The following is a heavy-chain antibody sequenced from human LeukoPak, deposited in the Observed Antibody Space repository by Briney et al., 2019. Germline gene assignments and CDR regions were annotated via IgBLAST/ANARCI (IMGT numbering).Heavy chain of an antibody. D-gene: IGHD2-15*01. CDR1: GGSISSSSYY. CDR2: ICYSGST. J-gene: IGHJ4*02. CDR3: ATGLGYCSGGSCYSGFTQAPLDY. V-gene: IGHV4-39*01. Sequence: PSETLSLTCTVSGGSISSSSYYWGWIRQPPGKGLEWIGSICYSGSTYYNPSLKGRVTISVDTSKNQFSLKLSSVTAADTAVYYCATGLGYCSGGSCYSGFTQAPLDYWGQGTLVTVSS.